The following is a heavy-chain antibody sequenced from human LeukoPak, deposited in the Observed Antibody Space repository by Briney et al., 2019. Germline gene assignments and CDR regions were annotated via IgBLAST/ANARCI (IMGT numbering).Heavy chain of an antibody. CDR3: ARHAVYAGSGWAFDY. J-gene: IGHJ4*02. CDR2: IHYSGNT. V-gene: IGHV4-59*08. CDR1: GGSISSYY. D-gene: IGHD6-19*01. Sequence: KSSETLSLTCTVSGGSISSYYWSWIRQPPGKGLEWIGYIHYSGNTNFDPSLKNRVTISVDTSKNQFSLKLSSVTAADTAVYYCARHAVYAGSGWAFDYWGQGTLVTVFS.